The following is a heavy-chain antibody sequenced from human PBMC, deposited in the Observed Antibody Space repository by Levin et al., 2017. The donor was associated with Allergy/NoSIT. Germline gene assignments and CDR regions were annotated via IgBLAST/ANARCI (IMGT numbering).Heavy chain of an antibody. V-gene: IGHV4-61*02. Sequence: SQTLSLTCTVSGASLPSTIHFWSWIRQPAGKGLEWIGRLHTSGDTNYNPSLKSRVTISMDLSKKQFFLKLSSVTAADTAVYYCARGTSSTYNWLDPWGQGTLVTVSS. CDR3: ARGTSSTYNWLDP. CDR2: LHTSGDT. J-gene: IGHJ5*02. D-gene: IGHD2-2*01. CDR1: GASLPSTIHF.